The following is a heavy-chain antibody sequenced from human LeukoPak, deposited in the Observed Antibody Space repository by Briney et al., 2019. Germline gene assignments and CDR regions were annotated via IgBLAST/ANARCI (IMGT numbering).Heavy chain of an antibody. Sequence: GASVKVSCKVSGYTFLNYGISWVRQAPGQGLEWVGRISAYNGNTKYAQKFQGRVTMTTDTSTTTGYLELRSLSSDDTAVYYCARHLHRRVWDSRDYTFDYWGQGTLISVSS. D-gene: IGHD4-17*01. CDR2: ISAYNGNT. J-gene: IGHJ4*02. CDR1: GYTFLNYG. CDR3: ARHLHRRVWDSRDYTFDY. V-gene: IGHV1-18*01.